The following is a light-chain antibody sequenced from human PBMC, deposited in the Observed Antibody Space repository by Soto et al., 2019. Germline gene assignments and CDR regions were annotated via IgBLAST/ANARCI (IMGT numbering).Light chain of an antibody. J-gene: IGKJ4*01. CDR2: GAS. V-gene: IGKV3-20*01. Sequence: EIVLTQSPGTLSLSPGERATLSCRASQSVSSSYLAWYQQKPGQAPRLLIYGASSRATGIPDRFSGSGSGTDFTLTISSLQPDDFATYYCQEYSSYSTFGGGTKVDIK. CDR1: QSVSSSY. CDR3: QEYSSYST.